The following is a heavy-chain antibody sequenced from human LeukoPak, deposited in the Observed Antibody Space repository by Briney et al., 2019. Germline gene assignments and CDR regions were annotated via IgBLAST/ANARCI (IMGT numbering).Heavy chain of an antibody. Sequence: GGSLRLSCATSGFTFSNYWMTWVRQAPGKGLEWVANIKQDGSEKYYVDSVKGRFTISRDNAKNSLYLQMNSLRAEDTAVYYCARDPMYDILTGYYSGAFDIWGQGTMVTVSS. CDR3: ARDPMYDILTGYYSGAFDI. J-gene: IGHJ3*02. V-gene: IGHV3-7*01. CDR1: GFTFSNYW. CDR2: IKQDGSEK. D-gene: IGHD3-9*01.